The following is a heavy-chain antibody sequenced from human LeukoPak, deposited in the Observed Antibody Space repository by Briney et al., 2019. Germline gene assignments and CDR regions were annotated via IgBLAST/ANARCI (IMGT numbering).Heavy chain of an antibody. CDR1: GFTFTSSA. J-gene: IGHJ4*02. V-gene: IGHV3-23*01. CDR3: AKDQYYYYDSSGSYHGAPFEY. CDR2: ISDSGDST. Sequence: GGSLRLSCSASGFTFTSSAMTWVRQLPGKGLDWVSTISDSGDSTYYADSVKGRFTISRDNTKNRLSLQMSGLRAEDTAVYYCAKDQYYYYDSSGSYHGAPFEYWGQGALVTVSS. D-gene: IGHD3-22*01.